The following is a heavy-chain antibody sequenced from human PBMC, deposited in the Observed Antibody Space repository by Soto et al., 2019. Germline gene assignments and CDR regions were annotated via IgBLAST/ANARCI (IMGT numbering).Heavy chain of an antibody. Sequence: QLLESGGGLVQPGGSLRLSCAASGFTFSSYSMNWVRQAPGKGLQWVATGGGGGDNIFYADSVKGRFTISRDDSQNMLFLQMNSLRPEDTAVYFCAKRYYGSGRAPPLINYWGQGTLVTVSS. CDR3: AKRYYGSGRAPPLINY. D-gene: IGHD3-10*01. CDR1: GFTFSSYS. J-gene: IGHJ4*02. CDR2: GGGGGDNI. V-gene: IGHV3-23*01.